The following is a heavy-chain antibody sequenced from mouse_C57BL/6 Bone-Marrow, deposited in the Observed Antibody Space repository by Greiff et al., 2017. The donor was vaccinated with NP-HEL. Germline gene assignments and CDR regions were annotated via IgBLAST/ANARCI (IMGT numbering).Heavy chain of an antibody. V-gene: IGHV1-81*01. CDR1: GYTFTSYG. D-gene: IGHD4-1*01. CDR2: IYPRSGNT. CDR3: ARLTGTTWFAY. Sequence: QVQLKESGAELARPGASVKLSCKASGYTFTSYGISWVKQRTGQGLEWIGEIYPRSGNTYYNEKFKGKATLTADKSSSTAYMELRSLTSEDSAVYFCARLTGTTWFAYWGQGTLVTVSA. J-gene: IGHJ3*01.